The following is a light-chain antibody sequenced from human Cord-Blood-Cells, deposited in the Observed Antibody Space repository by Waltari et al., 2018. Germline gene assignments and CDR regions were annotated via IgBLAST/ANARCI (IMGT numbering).Light chain of an antibody. CDR3: CSFAGSYRV. CDR2: DVS. J-gene: IGLJ1*01. Sequence: QSALTQPRSVSGPPGPSLTISCTGTSSAVRGYNYVSCYQQHPGKAPKLMIYDVSKRPSGVPDRFSGSKSGNTASLTISGLQAEEEADYYCCSFAGSYRVFGTGTKVTVL. V-gene: IGLV2-11*01. CDR1: SSAVRGYNY.